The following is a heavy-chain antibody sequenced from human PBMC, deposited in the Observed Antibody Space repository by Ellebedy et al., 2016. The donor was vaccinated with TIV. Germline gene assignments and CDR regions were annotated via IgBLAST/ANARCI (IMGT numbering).Heavy chain of an antibody. CDR3: VKDVGRGVGALAC. J-gene: IGHJ4*02. CDR1: GFTFDDYA. D-gene: IGHD1-26*01. V-gene: IGHV3-9*01. CDR2: ISWNSANI. Sequence: SLKISCAASGFTFDDYAMHWVRQVPGKGLEWVSGISWNSANIEYADTVKGRFTISRDNAKNSLYLQMNSLRPEDTALYYCVKDVGRGVGALACWGQGTLVTVSS.